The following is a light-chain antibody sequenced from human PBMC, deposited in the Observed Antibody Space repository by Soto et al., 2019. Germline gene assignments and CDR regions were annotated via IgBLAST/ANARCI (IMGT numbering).Light chain of an antibody. J-gene: IGKJ4*01. V-gene: IGKV3-11*01. CDR2: DAS. CDR3: QLRSSWPLT. CDR1: QSVRAY. Sequence: IVLTQSPDTLSLSPGERATLSCRASQSVRAYLAWYQQKPGQAPRLLIYDASNRATGIPARFSGSGSGTDFTLTISSLEPEDFAVYYCQLRSSWPLTFGGGTKVEIK.